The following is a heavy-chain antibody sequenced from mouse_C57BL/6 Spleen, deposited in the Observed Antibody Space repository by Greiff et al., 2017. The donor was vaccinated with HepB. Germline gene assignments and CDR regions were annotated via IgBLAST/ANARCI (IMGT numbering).Heavy chain of an antibody. CDR3: ARNKDYDYGGAMDY. Sequence: VQLQQSGPGLVQPSQSLSITCTVSGFSLTSYGVHWVRQSPGKGLEWLGVIWSGGSTDYNAAFISRLSISKDNSKSQVFFKMNSLQADDTAIYYCARNKDYDYGGAMDYWGQGTSVTVSS. D-gene: IGHD2-4*01. CDR2: IWSGGST. CDR1: GFSLTSYG. J-gene: IGHJ4*01. V-gene: IGHV2-2*01.